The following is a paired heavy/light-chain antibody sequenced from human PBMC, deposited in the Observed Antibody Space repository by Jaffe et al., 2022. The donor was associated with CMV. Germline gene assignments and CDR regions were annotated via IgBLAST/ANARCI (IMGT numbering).Light chain of an antibody. Sequence: EIVLTQSPGTLTLSPGERATLSCRASQSVSSSYLVWYQQKPGQAPRLLIFGASNRATGIPDRFSGSGSGTDFTLTISRLEPEDSAVYYCQQYGDSPYTFGQGTKLEIK. V-gene: IGKV3-20*01. CDR2: GAS. CDR1: QSVSSSY. J-gene: IGKJ2*01. CDR3: QQYGDSPYT.
Heavy chain of an antibody. CDR3: ARGFSPNWKEAFSPALVGSQRSYYMDV. D-gene: IGHD1-20*01. J-gene: IGHJ6*03. Sequence: QVRLLQWGAGLLKPSENLSLTCSVSGGSFSNYYWSWIRQSPGKGLEWIGEINDGINTSYNPSLKSRVTISVDTSKNQFSLKMRSVTAADTAVYYCARGFSPNWKEAFSPALVGSQRSYYMDVWGKGTTVTVSS. CDR2: INDGINT. V-gene: IGHV4-34*01. CDR1: GGSFSNYY.